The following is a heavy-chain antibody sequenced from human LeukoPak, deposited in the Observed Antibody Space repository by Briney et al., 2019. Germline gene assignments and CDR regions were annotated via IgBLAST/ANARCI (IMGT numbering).Heavy chain of an antibody. CDR3: AGGGYVHHDY. V-gene: IGHV4-59*11. J-gene: IGHJ4*02. D-gene: IGHD3-16*01. Sequence: PSETLSLTCTVSGGSISSHYWSWIRQPPGKGLEWIGYIYYSGSTNYNPSLKSRVTISVDTSKNQFSLKLSSVTAADTAVYYYAGGGYVHHDYWGQGTLVTVSS. CDR2: IYYSGST. CDR1: GGSISSHY.